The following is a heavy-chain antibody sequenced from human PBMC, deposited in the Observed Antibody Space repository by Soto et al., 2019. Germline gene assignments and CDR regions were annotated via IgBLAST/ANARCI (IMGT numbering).Heavy chain of an antibody. CDR3: ARGRTNYDILTGYYTPFHY. Sequence: PSETLSLTCAVYGGSFSGYYWSWIRQPPGKGLEWIGEINHSGGTNYNPSLKSRVTISVDTSKNQFSLKLSSVTAADTAVYYCARGRTNYDILTGYYTPFHYWGQGPLVTVSS. J-gene: IGHJ4*02. CDR2: INHSGGT. CDR1: GGSFSGYY. V-gene: IGHV4-34*01. D-gene: IGHD3-9*01.